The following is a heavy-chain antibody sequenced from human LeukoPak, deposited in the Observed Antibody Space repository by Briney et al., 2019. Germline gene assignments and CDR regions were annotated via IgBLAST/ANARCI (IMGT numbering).Heavy chain of an antibody. CDR1: GGSISSYY. D-gene: IGHD3-3*01. Sequence: SETLSLTCTVSGGSISSYYWSWIRQPAGKGLEWIGRIYTSGSTNYNPSLKSRVTMSVDTSKNQFSLKLSSVTAADTAVYYCARERFLEWLSYYYMDVWGKGTTVTVSS. CDR3: ARERFLEWLSYYYMDV. J-gene: IGHJ6*03. V-gene: IGHV4-4*07. CDR2: IYTSGST.